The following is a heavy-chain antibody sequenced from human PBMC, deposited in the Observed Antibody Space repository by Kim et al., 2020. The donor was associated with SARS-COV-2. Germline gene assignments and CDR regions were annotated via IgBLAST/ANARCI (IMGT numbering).Heavy chain of an antibody. CDR3: ARGSANVFDI. J-gene: IGHJ3*02. CDR1: GFTFSSYW. Sequence: GGPLRLSCAASGFTFSSYWMHWVRQAPGKGLVWLSRITSDGSGTKYADSVKGRSTISRDNAKNTLYLQMNSLRAEDTAVYYCARGSANVFDIWGQGTMVTVS. V-gene: IGHV3-74*01. D-gene: IGHD2-15*01. CDR2: ITSDGSGT.